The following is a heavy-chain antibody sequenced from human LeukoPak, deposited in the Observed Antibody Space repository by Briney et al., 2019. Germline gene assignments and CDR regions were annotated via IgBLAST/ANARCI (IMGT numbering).Heavy chain of an antibody. V-gene: IGHV3-21*01. CDR3: ARDVRYYYGSGSYPW. J-gene: IGHJ4*02. CDR1: GFTFSSYS. Sequence: GGSLRLSCAASGFTFSSYSMNWVRQAPGKGLEWVSSISSSSSYIYYADSVKGRFTISRDNAKNSLYLQMNSLRAEDTAMYYCARDVRYYYGSGSYPWWGQGTLVTVSS. CDR2: ISSSSSYI. D-gene: IGHD3-10*01.